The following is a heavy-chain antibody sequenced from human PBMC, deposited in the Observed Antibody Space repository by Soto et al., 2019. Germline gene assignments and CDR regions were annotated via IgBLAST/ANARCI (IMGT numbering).Heavy chain of an antibody. D-gene: IGHD6-19*01. J-gene: IGHJ3*02. CDR1: GNSFTNYW. Sequence: GESLKISCKASGNSFTNYWIAWVRQMPGKGLEWMGIIYPGDSDARYSPSFAGQVTISVDKSITTAYLHWSSLEASDSAVYYCARQGDMAATPADAFDIWGQGTLVTVSS. CDR3: ARQGDMAATPADAFDI. CDR2: IYPGDSDA. V-gene: IGHV5-51*01.